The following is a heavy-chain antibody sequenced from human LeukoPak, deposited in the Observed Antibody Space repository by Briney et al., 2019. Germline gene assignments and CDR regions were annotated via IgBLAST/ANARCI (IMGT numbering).Heavy chain of an antibody. CDR3: ARDSGELSGEFDN. CDR2: ISSSSSYI. Sequence: GGSLRLSCAASGFTFSSYSLNWVRQAPGKGLEWVSSISSSSSYIYYADSVKGRFTISRDNAKNSLYLQMNSLRAEDTAVYYCARDSGELSGEFDNWGQGTLVTVSS. J-gene: IGHJ5*02. CDR1: GFTFSSYS. D-gene: IGHD1-26*01. V-gene: IGHV3-21*01.